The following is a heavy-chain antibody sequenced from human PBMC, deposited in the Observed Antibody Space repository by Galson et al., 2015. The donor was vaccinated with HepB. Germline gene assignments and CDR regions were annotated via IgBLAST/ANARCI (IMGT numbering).Heavy chain of an antibody. Sequence: SLRLSFAASGIPFHNYTMNWVRQAPGKGLEWVSSITGSGHRTYYAKSVKGRFSISRDNSKNTVFLQMSGLRADDTAIYYCARDLWQAGHYFGMDVWGQGTTITVSS. CDR2: ITGSGHRT. J-gene: IGHJ6*02. CDR3: ARDLWQAGHYFGMDV. V-gene: IGHV3-23*01. D-gene: IGHD2/OR15-2a*01. CDR1: GIPFHNYT.